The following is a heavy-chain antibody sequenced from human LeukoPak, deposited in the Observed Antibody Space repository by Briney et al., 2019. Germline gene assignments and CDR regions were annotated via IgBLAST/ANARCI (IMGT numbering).Heavy chain of an antibody. CDR3: ARDLAVASDY. J-gene: IGHJ4*02. D-gene: IGHD6-19*01. V-gene: IGHV3-48*02. CDR1: GFTFSSYS. CDR2: ISSSSSTI. Sequence: GGSLRLSCAASGFTFSSYSMNWVRQAPGKGLEWVSYISSSSSTIYYADSVKGRFTISRDNAKNSLYPQMNSLRDEDTAVYYCARDLAVASDYWGQGTLVTVSS.